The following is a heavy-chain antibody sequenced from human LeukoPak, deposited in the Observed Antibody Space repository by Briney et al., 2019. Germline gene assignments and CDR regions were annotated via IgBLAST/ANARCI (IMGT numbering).Heavy chain of an antibody. CDR1: GYTFTSYG. D-gene: IGHD3-22*01. CDR2: ISAYNGNT. V-gene: IGHV1-18*01. Sequence: GASVKVSCKASGYTFTSYGISWVRQAPGQGLEWMGWISAYNGNTNYAQKLQGRVTMTTDTSTSTAYMELSRLRSDDTAVYYCARGGITAIVVVTTGTFDIWGQGTVVTVSS. CDR3: ARGGITAIVVVTTGTFDI. J-gene: IGHJ3*02.